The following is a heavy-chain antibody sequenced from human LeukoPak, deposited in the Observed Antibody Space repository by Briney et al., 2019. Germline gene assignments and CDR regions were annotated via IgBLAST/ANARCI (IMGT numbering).Heavy chain of an antibody. Sequence: RGSLRLSCVDSGFTSSGYWMHWVRQAPGKGLVWVSRINSDGSSTTYADSVKGRFTISRDNAKNTLSLQMNSLRAEDTAVYYCVRGQLERPFDFYYGTDVWGKGTTVTVSS. D-gene: IGHD1-1*01. V-gene: IGHV3-74*01. J-gene: IGHJ6*04. CDR2: INSDGSST. CDR1: GFTSSGYW. CDR3: VRGQLERPFDFYYGTDV.